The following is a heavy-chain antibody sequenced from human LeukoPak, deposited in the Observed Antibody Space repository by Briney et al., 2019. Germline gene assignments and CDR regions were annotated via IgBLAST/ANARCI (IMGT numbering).Heavy chain of an antibody. J-gene: IGHJ6*03. CDR1: GGSISSSSYY. Sequence: PSETLSLTCTVSGGSISSSSYYWGWIRQPPGKGLEWIGSIYYSGSTYYNPSLKSRVTISVDTSKNQFSLKLSSVTAADTAVYYCASHGEYCSSTSCYPDMDVWGKGTTVTVSS. CDR3: ASHGEYCSSTSCYPDMDV. CDR2: IYYSGST. V-gene: IGHV4-39*01. D-gene: IGHD2-2*01.